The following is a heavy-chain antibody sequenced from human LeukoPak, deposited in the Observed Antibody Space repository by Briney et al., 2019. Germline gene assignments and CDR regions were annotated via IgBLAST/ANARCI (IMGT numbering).Heavy chain of an antibody. CDR1: GFTFSNYA. CDR3: AKDFYGSGSYYTVAFDI. D-gene: IGHD3-10*01. CDR2: IDGSATDT. V-gene: IGHV3-23*01. J-gene: IGHJ3*02. Sequence: GGSLRLSCAASGFTFSNYAMTWVRQAPGKGLERVSSIDGSATDTYYADSVKGRFTISRDNSRNTQYLQMNSLRAEDTAVYYCAKDFYGSGSYYTVAFDIWGQGTVVTVS.